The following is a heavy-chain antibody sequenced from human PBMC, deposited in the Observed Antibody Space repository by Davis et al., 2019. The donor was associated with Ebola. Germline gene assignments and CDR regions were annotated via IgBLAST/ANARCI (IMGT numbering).Heavy chain of an antibody. CDR1: GYTFTSYA. J-gene: IGHJ4*02. CDR2: INAGNGNT. Sequence: ASVKVSCKASGYTFTSYAMPWVRQAPGQRLEWMGWINAGNGNTKYSQKFQGRVTITRDTSASTAYMELSSLRSEDTSVYYCARDRGGDYSFDYWGQGTLVTVSS. D-gene: IGHD3-10*01. V-gene: IGHV1-3*01. CDR3: ARDRGGDYSFDY.